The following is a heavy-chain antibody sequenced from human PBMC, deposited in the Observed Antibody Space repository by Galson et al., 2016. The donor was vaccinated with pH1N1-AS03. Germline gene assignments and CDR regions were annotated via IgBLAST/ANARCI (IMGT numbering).Heavy chain of an antibody. J-gene: IGHJ4*02. D-gene: IGHD6-19*01. CDR3: AKDKEAVADRRGYFFDD. Sequence: SLRLSCAASGFTFSSYAMSWVRQAPGKGLEWVASIICAGGVPYYAGSVKGRFAVSRDTSENTVYLQLDGLRAEDTAVYYCAKDKEAVADRRGYFFDDWGQGTLVTVSS. V-gene: IGHV3-23*01. CDR1: GFTFSSYA. CDR2: IICAGGVP.